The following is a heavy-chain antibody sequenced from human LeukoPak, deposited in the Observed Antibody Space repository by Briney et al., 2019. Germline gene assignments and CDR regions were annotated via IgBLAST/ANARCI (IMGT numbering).Heavy chain of an antibody. CDR2: INPNSGGT. J-gene: IGHJ4*02. V-gene: IGHV1-2*02. CDR3: ARGALDPETVTNYFEY. CDR1: GYTFSDHY. Sequence: ASVKVSCKTSGYTFSDHYVQWVRQAPGQGFEWLGWINPNSGGTSYARKFRGRVIMTRDMSLSTAYMELTRLTYDDTAVYYCARGALDPETVTNYFEYWAQGTLVTVSS. D-gene: IGHD4-17*01.